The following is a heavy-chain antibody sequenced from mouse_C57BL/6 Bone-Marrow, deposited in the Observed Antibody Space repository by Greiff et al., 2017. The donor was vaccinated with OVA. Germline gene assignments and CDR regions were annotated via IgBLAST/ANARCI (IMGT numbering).Heavy chain of an antibody. D-gene: IGHD1-1*01. J-gene: IGHJ2*01. V-gene: IGHV1-64*01. Sequence: QVQLQQPGAELVKPGASVKLSCKASGYTFTSYWMHWVKQRPGQGLEWIGMIHPNSGSTNYNEKFKRKATLTVDKSSSTAYMQLSSLTSEDSAVYYCARDLYDYGISYIDYWGQGTTLTVSS. CDR3: ARDLYDYGISYIDY. CDR1: GYTFTSYW. CDR2: IHPNSGST.